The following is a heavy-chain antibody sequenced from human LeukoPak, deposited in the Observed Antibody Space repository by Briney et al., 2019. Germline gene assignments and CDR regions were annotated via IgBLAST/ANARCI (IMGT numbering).Heavy chain of an antibody. J-gene: IGHJ5*02. Sequence: PGGSLRLSCAASGFTLSSYNMNWVRQAPGKGLEWVSYISSSSSYIYYADSVKGRFTISRDNAKNSLYLQMNSLRAEDTAVYYCTRSPTFRGWFDPWGQGTLVTVSS. D-gene: IGHD2/OR15-2a*01. CDR2: ISSSSSYI. V-gene: IGHV3-21*01. CDR1: GFTLSSYN. CDR3: TRSPTFRGWFDP.